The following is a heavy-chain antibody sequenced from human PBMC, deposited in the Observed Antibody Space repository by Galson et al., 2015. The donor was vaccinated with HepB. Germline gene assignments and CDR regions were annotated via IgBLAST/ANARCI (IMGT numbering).Heavy chain of an antibody. J-gene: IGHJ5*02. CDR2: IYYSGPT. CDR1: GGSISSYY. CDR3: ARGLGYCSSTSCYPWFDP. Sequence: ETLSLTCTVSGGSISSYYWSWIRQPPGKGLEWIGYIYYSGPTNYNPSLKSRVTISVDTSKNQFSLKLTSVTAADTAVYYCARGLGYCSSTSCYPWFDPWGQGTLVTVSS. D-gene: IGHD2-2*01. V-gene: IGHV4-59*01.